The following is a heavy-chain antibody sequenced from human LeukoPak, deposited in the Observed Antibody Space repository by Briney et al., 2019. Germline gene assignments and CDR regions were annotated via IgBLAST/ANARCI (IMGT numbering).Heavy chain of an antibody. Sequence: SETLSLTCAVYGGSFSGYYWSWIRQPPGKGLEWIGEINHSGSTNHNPSLKSRVTISVDTSKNQFSLKLSSVTAADTAVYYCARGEGSYGYVDYWGQGTLVTVSS. CDR2: INHSGST. CDR3: ARGEGSYGYVDY. J-gene: IGHJ4*02. V-gene: IGHV4-34*01. CDR1: GGSFSGYY. D-gene: IGHD5-18*01.